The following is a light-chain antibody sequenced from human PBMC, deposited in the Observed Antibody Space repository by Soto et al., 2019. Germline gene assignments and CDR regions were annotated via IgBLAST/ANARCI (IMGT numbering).Light chain of an antibody. V-gene: IGKV3-20*01. CDR2: GAS. CDR3: QQYCGSPYT. J-gene: IGKJ2*01. Sequence: ENVLTQSPGTLSLSPGERATLSCRASQSVSSSYLAWYQQKPGQAPRLLIYGASSRATGIPDRFSGSGSGTDFTLTISRLEPEDFAVYFCQQYCGSPYTFGQGTKLEIK. CDR1: QSVSSSY.